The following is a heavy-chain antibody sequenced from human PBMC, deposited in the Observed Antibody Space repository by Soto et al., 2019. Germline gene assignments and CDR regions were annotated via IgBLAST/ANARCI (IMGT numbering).Heavy chain of an antibody. Sequence: GGSLRLSCAASGFTFSTFWMNWVRQAPGKGLEWVSSISASGDTTFYVDSVKGRFTVSRDNSKNTLYLQMNSLRAEDTAVYFCAKVGWVKSMASFDYWGLGTLVTVSS. CDR2: ISASGDTT. CDR1: GFTFSTFW. J-gene: IGHJ4*02. D-gene: IGHD5-12*01. CDR3: AKVGWVKSMASFDY. V-gene: IGHV3-23*01.